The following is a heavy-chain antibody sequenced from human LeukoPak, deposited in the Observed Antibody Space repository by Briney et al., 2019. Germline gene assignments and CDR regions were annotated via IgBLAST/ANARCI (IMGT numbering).Heavy chain of an antibody. CDR1: GSISGYY. CDR3: ARQKCTSASCLTKNAFDI. Sequence: SETLSLTCTVSGSISGYYWSWIRQPPGKGLEWIGYIYTSGSTNSNPSLESRVTISVDTSKNQFSLDLSSVTAADTAVYYCARQKCTSASCLTKNAFDIWGQGTMVTVSS. CDR2: IYTSGST. D-gene: IGHD2-2*01. J-gene: IGHJ3*02. V-gene: IGHV4-4*09.